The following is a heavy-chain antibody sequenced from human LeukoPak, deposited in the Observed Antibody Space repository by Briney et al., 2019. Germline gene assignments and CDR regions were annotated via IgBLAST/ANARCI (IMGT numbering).Heavy chain of an antibody. CDR1: GLTFSSYA. D-gene: IGHD5-24*01. CDR3: AKDLGSILGGYFDY. CDR2: ISGSGGST. J-gene: IGHJ4*02. Sequence: GGSLRLSCAASGLTFSSYAMSWVRQAPGKGLEWVSAISGSGGSTYYADPVKGRFTISRDNSKNTLYLQMNSLRAEDTAVYYCAKDLGSILGGYFDYWGQGTLVTVSS. V-gene: IGHV3-23*01.